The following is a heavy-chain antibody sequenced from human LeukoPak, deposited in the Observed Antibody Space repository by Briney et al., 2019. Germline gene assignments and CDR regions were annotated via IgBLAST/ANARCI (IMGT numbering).Heavy chain of an antibody. CDR3: AELGITMIGGV. Sequence: GGSLRLSCAASGFSFSSYWMTWVRQAPGKGLEGVANIKHDGSEKYYVDSVKGRFTISRDNAKNSLYLQMNSLRAEDTAVYYCAELGITMIGGVWGKGTTVTIPS. D-gene: IGHD3-10*02. CDR2: IKHDGSEK. V-gene: IGHV3-7*01. CDR1: GFSFSSYW. J-gene: IGHJ6*04.